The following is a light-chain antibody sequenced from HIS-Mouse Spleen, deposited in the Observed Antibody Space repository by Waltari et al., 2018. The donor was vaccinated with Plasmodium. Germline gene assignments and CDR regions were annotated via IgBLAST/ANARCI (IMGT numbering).Light chain of an antibody. CDR2: GAS. J-gene: IGKJ3*01. CDR3: QQYNNWSFT. CDR1: QRVSSN. V-gene: IGKV3-15*01. Sequence: EIVMTQSPATLSVSPGERATLSCRASQRVSSNLAWYRQKPGQAPRLLIYGASTRATGIPAGFSGSGSGTEFTLTISSLQSEEFAVYYCQQYNNWSFTFGPGTKVDIK.